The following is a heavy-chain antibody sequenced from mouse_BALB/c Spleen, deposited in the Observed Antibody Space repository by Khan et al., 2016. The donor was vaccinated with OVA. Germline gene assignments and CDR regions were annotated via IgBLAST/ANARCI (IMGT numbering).Heavy chain of an antibody. CDR2: IFPGTGTT. CDR3: ARGYFGNYEFAY. V-gene: IGHV1S132*01. D-gene: IGHD2-1*01. J-gene: IGHJ3*01. Sequence: VQLQESGAELVKPGASVKLSCKTSGYTFTSYWIQWVKQRPGQGLGWIGEIFPGTGTTYYNENFKGKATLTIDTPSTTAYMQLSSLTSEDSAVYFCARGYFGNYEFAYWGQGTLVTVSS. CDR1: GYTFTSYW.